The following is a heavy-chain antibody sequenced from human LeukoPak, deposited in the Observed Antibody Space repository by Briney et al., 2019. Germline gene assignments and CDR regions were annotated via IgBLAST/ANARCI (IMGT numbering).Heavy chain of an antibody. D-gene: IGHD1-26*01. V-gene: IGHV4-39*02. CDR1: GGSISSSSYY. CDR3: AREARETYFDY. J-gene: IGHJ4*02. Sequence: KTSETLSLTCTVSGGSISSSSYYWGWIRQPPGKGLEWIGSIYYSGSTYYNPSLKSRVTISVDTSKNQFSLKLSSVTAADTAVYYCAREARETYFDYWGQGTLVTVSS. CDR2: IYYSGST.